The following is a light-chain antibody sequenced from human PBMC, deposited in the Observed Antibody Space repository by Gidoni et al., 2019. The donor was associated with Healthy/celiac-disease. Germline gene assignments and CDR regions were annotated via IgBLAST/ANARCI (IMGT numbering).Light chain of an antibody. CDR2: AAS. CDR3: QQLNSYA. J-gene: IGKJ2*01. V-gene: IGKV1-9*01. CDR1: QDISRY. Sequence: DIQLNQSPSFLSASVGDRVTITCRASQDISRYLAWYQQKPGKAPELLIYAASILQSGVPSRFSGRGSGTEFTLTISSLQPADFATYYCQQLNSYAFGQGTKVDSK.